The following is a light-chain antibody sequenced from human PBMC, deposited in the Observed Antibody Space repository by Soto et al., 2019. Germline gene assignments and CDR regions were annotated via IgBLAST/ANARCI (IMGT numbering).Light chain of an antibody. V-gene: IGKV1-5*03. Sequence: DIQMTRSPSTLSGSVGDRVTITCRASQTISSWLALYQQKPGKAPKLLIYKASTLKSGVPSRFSGSGSGTEFTLTISSLQPDDFAAYYCQHYNSYSEAFGQGTKVE. CDR1: QTISSW. CDR3: QHYNSYSEA. J-gene: IGKJ1*01. CDR2: KAS.